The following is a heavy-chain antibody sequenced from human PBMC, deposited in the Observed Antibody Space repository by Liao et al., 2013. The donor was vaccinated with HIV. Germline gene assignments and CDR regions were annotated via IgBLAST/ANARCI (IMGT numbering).Heavy chain of an antibody. D-gene: IGHD1-26*01. CDR3: ARDSGSFSQTDFGFDF. CDR2: LYFSGST. Sequence: QLQLQESGPGLVKPSETLSLTCTVSGDSISSSSPYWGWIRQPPGKGLEWIGSLYFSGSTYYNPSLKSRVTMSVDTSKNQFSLKLSSVTAADTAVYYCARDSGSFSQTDFGFDFWGQGTLVTVSS. CDR1: GDSISSSSPY. V-gene: IGHV4-39*07. J-gene: IGHJ4*02.